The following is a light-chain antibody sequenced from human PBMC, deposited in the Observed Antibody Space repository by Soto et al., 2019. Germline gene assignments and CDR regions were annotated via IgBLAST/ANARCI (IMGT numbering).Light chain of an antibody. J-gene: IGKJ5*01. Sequence: DIQMTQSPSTLSASVGDRVTITCRASQSISGWLAWYQQKPGKAPKLLIYDVSSLETGVPSRFSGSGSGTDFTFTISSLQPEDIATYYCQQCNNLPITFGQGTRLEI. V-gene: IGKV1-5*01. CDR3: QQCNNLPIT. CDR1: QSISGW. CDR2: DVS.